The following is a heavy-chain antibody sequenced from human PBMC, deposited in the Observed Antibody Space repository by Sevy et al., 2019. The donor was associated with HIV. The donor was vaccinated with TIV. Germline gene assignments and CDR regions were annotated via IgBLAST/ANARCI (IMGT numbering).Heavy chain of an antibody. CDR3: ARKSVSYSHFDY. CDR2: FGIAGDA. Sequence: GGSLRLSCAASGFTFSYYYMHWVRQPTGKGLEWVSGFGIAGDAYYSDAVKGRFTISRENAKNSLYLQMNSLRAGDTAVYYCARKSVSYSHFDYWGQGTLVTVSS. D-gene: IGHD1-26*01. J-gene: IGHJ4*02. CDR1: GFTFSYYY. V-gene: IGHV3-13*01.